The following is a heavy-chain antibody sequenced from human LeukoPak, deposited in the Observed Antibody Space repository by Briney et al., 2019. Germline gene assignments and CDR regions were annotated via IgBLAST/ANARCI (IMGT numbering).Heavy chain of an antibody. CDR1: GGSTSSSSYS. D-gene: IGHD5-24*01. CDR3: ARHLDGYNYGYYYGMDV. Sequence: PSETLSLTCTVSGGSTSSSSYSWGWIRQPPGKGLEWIGSIYYSGSTYYNPSLKSRVTISVDTSKNQFSLKLSSVTAADTAVYYRARHLDGYNYGYYYGMDVWGQGTTVTVSS. J-gene: IGHJ6*02. V-gene: IGHV4-39*01. CDR2: IYYSGST.